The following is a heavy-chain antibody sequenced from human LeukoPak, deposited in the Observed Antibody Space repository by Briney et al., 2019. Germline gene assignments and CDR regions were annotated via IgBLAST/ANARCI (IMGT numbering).Heavy chain of an antibody. D-gene: IGHD6-19*01. CDR2: ISTNGDRT. Sequence: GSLRLSCAASGFTFSNSAMYWVRQAPGRGLEFVSVISTNGDRTYYADSVKGRFTISRDNSKNTLYLQMGSLRADDMAVYYCARGVAISSSGWYDTFDYWGQGALVTISS. CDR3: ARGVAISSSGWYDTFDY. J-gene: IGHJ4*02. V-gene: IGHV3-64*02. CDR1: GFTFSNSA.